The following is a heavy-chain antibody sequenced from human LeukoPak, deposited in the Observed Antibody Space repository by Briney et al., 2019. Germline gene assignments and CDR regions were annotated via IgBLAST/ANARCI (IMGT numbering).Heavy chain of an antibody. Sequence: PGGSLRLSCAASGVTFSSEGMHGVRQAPGKGLDWVAVISYDGSNKYYADSVKGRFTISRDNSKNTLYLQMNSLRAEDTAVYYCGRGHWGLDYWGQGALVTVSS. CDR1: GVTFSSEG. J-gene: IGHJ4*02. D-gene: IGHD7-27*01. CDR3: GRGHWGLDY. V-gene: IGHV3-30*03. CDR2: ISYDGSNK.